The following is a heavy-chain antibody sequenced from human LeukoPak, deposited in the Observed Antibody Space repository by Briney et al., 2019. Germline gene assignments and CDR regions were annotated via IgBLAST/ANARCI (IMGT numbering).Heavy chain of an antibody. CDR2: LQNDGSDT. CDR3: AKVIRFLEWLLDY. CDR1: GFTFSNYG. V-gene: IGHV3-30*02. Sequence: GGSLRLSCAASGFTFSNYGMHWVCQAPDKGLEWVAFLQNDGSDTHYADSVEGRFTISRDNSKNTLYLQMNSLRAEDTAVYYCAKVIRFLEWLLDYWGQGTLVTVSS. J-gene: IGHJ4*02. D-gene: IGHD3-3*01.